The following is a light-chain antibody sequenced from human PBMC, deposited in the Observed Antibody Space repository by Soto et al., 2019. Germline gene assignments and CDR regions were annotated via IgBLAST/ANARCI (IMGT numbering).Light chain of an antibody. Sequence: QSVLPQPPSASGSPGQSVTISCTGSSSDVGGYNYVSWYQHHPGKAPKLMIYEVSERPSGVPDRFSGSKSGNTASLTVSGLQADDEADYYCSSYAGSNNLVFGGGTQLTVL. CDR2: EVS. J-gene: IGLJ2*01. CDR3: SSYAGSNNLV. CDR1: SSDVGGYNY. V-gene: IGLV2-8*01.